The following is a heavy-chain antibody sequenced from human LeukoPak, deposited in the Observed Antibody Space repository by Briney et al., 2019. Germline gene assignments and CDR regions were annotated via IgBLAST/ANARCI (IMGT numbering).Heavy chain of an antibody. CDR1: GGSISSYY. Sequence: SETLSLTCTVSGGSISSYYWSWLRQPPGKGLEWIGYIYYSGSTNYNTSLKSRVIISVDTSKTQFSLKLSSVTAADTAVYYCARSRTTMVRGSPNWSFDYWGQGILVTVSS. CDR3: ARSRTTMVRGSPNWSFDY. J-gene: IGHJ4*02. V-gene: IGHV4-59*01. CDR2: IYYSGST. D-gene: IGHD3-10*01.